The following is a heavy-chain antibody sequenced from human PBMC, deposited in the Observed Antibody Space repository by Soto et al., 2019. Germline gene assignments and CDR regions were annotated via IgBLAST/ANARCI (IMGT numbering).Heavy chain of an antibody. V-gene: IGHV1-69*13. J-gene: IGHJ3*02. CDR1: GGTFSSYA. D-gene: IGHD6-13*01. CDR2: IIPIFGTA. Sequence: SVKVSCKASGGTFSSYAISWVRQAPGQGLEWMGGIIPIFGTANYAQKFQGRVTITADESTSTAYMELSSLRSEDTAVYYCARHRSNRGTLAAAGPLPYAFDIWGQGTLPTVSS. CDR3: ARHRSNRGTLAAAGPLPYAFDI.